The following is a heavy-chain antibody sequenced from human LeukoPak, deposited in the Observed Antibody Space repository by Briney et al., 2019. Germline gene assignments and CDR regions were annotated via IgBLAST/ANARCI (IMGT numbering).Heavy chain of an antibody. CDR1: XXXXXGYY. CDR3: ARGVNGHWGSYRYTMMYYFDY. J-gene: IGHJ4*02. Sequence: SETLSLXXXXYXXXXXGYYXSWIRXPPGKGLEWIGEINHSGSTNYNPSLKSRVTISVDTSKNQFSLKLSSVTAADTAVYYCARGVNGHWGSYRYTMMYYFDYWGQGTLVTVSS. CDR2: INHSGST. V-gene: IGHV4-34*01. D-gene: IGHD3-16*02.